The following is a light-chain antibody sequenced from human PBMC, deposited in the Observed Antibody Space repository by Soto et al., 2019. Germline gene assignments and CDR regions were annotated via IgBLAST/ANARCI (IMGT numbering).Light chain of an antibody. Sequence: QSVLTQLASVSESPGQSITISCTGTSSDLGGYKYVSWYQQHPDKAPKLIIFEVSNRPSGISSRFSGSKSGNTASLTISGLQAEDEADYYCASYTSSSTSVIFGRGTKVTVL. CDR3: ASYTSSSTSVI. CDR2: EVS. V-gene: IGLV2-14*01. CDR1: SSDLGGYKY. J-gene: IGLJ2*01.